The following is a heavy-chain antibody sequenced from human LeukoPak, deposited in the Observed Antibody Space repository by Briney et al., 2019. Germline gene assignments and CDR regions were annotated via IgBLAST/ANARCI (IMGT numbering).Heavy chain of an antibody. V-gene: IGHV1-69*06. CDR3: ARAFSGSSHFDY. Sequence: SVKVSCKASGGTFSSYAISWVRQAPGQGLEWMGGIIPIFGTANYAQKFQGRVTITADKSTSTAYMELSSLRSEDTAVYYCARAFSGSSHFDYWGQGTLVTVSS. D-gene: IGHD1-26*01. CDR2: IIPIFGTA. J-gene: IGHJ4*02. CDR1: GGTFSSYA.